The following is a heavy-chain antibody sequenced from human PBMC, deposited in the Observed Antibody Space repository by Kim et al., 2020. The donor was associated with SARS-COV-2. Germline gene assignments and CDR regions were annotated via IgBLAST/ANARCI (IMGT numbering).Heavy chain of an antibody. Sequence: SETLSLTCTVSGGSISSSSYYWGWIRQPPGKGLEWIGSIYYSGSTYYNPSLKSRVTISVDTSKNQFSLKLSSVTAADTAVYYCARSPRVRGVIINPGWHNWFDPWGQGTLVTVSS. CDR2: IYYSGST. V-gene: IGHV4-39*01. CDR1: GGSISSSSYY. CDR3: ARSPRVRGVIINPGWHNWFDP. D-gene: IGHD3-10*01. J-gene: IGHJ5*02.